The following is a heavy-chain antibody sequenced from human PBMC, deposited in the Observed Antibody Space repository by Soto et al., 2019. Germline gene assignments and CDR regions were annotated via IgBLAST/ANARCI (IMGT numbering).Heavy chain of an antibody. V-gene: IGHV3-23*01. J-gene: IGHJ3*02. Sequence: EVQLLDSGGGVVQPGGSLRLSCTASGFTFSSFGMSWVRQAPGKGLECVSAISEDGGSTYHADSVKGRFTISRVNSKMTLYLQMDSLRAEDTALYFCAIFGSGGHPRALDRWGQGIMVTVSS. CDR3: AIFGSGGHPRALDR. D-gene: IGHD2-15*01. CDR2: ISEDGGST. CDR1: GFTFSSFG.